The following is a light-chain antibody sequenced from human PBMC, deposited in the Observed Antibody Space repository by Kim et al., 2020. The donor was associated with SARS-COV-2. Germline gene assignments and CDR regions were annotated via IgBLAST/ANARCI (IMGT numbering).Light chain of an antibody. V-gene: IGLV2-8*01. CDR2: EVS. Sequence: GHSVTTSCTGTSSDVGGYNYVSWYQQHPGKAPKLMIYEVSKRPSGVPDRFSGSKSGNTASLTVSGLQAEDEADYYCSSYAGSNRGVFGGGTQLTVL. CDR3: SSYAGSNRGV. J-gene: IGLJ3*02. CDR1: SSDVGGYNY.